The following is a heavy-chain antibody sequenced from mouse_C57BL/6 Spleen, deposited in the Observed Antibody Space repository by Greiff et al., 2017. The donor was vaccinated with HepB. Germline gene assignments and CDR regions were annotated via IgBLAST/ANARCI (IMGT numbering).Heavy chain of an antibody. CDR2: IYPGDGDT. CDR1: GYAFSSSW. V-gene: IGHV1-82*01. CDR3: ARLFTTVVAKGFAY. D-gene: IGHD1-1*01. J-gene: IGHJ3*01. Sequence: QVQLKQSGPELVKPGASVKISCKASGYAFSSSWMNWVKQRPGKGLEWIGRIYPGDGDTNYNGKFKGKATLTADKSSSTAYMQLSSLTSEDSAVYFCARLFTTVVAKGFAYWGQGTLVTVSA.